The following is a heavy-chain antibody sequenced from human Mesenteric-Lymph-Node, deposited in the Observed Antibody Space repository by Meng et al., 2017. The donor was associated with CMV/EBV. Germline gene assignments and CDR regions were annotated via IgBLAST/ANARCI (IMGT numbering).Heavy chain of an antibody. Sequence: SGPTLVKPTQTLTLTCSFSGFSLSTSGMCVNWVRQPPGKALEWLALVDWDDDKYYSTSLKTRLTISKDTSKNQVVLTMTNMDPVDTATYYCARSRVVAGIRHYYYGMDVWGQGTTVTVSS. V-gene: IGHV2-70*20. CDR1: GFSLSTSGMC. CDR3: ARSRVVAGIRHYYYGMDV. D-gene: IGHD6-19*01. CDR2: VDWDDDK. J-gene: IGHJ6*02.